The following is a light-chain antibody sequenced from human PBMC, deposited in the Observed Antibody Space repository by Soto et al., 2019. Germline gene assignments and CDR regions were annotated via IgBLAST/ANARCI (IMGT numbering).Light chain of an antibody. CDR2: DVT. V-gene: IGLV2-14*03. J-gene: IGLJ2*01. CDR1: SSDVGGYNY. CDR3: SSYTSSSTVL. Sequence: QSALTQPASVSASPGQSITISCTGTSSDVGGYNYVSWYQQHPGKAPKLMIYDVTNRPSGVSNRFSGSKSVNTASLTISGLQAEDEADYYCSSYTSSSTVLFGGGTKVTVL.